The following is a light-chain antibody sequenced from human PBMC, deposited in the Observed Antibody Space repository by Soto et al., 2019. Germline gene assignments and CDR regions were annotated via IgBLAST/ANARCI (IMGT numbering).Light chain of an antibody. CDR3: SAYTVSRTYV. J-gene: IGLJ1*01. V-gene: IGLV2-14*02. Sequence: QSVLTQPASVSGSPGQSITISCTGTSSDVGSYNLVSWYQQHPGKAPKLMIYNVYDRPSGISYRFSGSKSGNTASLTISGLQGEDEADYYCSAYTVSRTYVFGTGTKVTVL. CDR2: NVY. CDR1: SSDVGSYNL.